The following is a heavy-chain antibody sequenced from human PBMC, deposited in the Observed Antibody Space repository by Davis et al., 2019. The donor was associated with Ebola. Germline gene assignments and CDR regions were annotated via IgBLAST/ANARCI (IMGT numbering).Heavy chain of an antibody. Sequence: ASSVTVSCLASGYTFNIYDINWVRQAPGHGLEWMGWVNPNSGNTGYAQKFQGRVTMTINTPTRTAYMELSSLRSEDTAVYYCARGPGELSHYGSDVWGKGTTVTVSS. CDR1: GYTFNIYD. J-gene: IGHJ6*04. CDR3: ARGPGELSHYGSDV. CDR2: VNPNSGNT. V-gene: IGHV1-8*01. D-gene: IGHD3-10*01.